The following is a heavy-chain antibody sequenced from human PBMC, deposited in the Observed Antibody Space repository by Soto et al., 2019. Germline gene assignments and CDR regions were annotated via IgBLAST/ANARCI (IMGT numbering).Heavy chain of an antibody. CDR3: AKPRQRNYYDSSGYYWDY. D-gene: IGHD3-22*01. CDR1: GFTFSSYG. J-gene: IGHJ4*02. V-gene: IGHV3-30*18. CDR2: ISYDGSNK. Sequence: QVQLVESGGGVVQPGRSLRLSCAASGFTFSSYGMYWVRQAPGKGLVWVAVISYDGSNKYYADCVKGRFTISRDNSKNTLYLQMNSLRAEDTAVYYCAKPRQRNYYDSSGYYWDYGGQGSVVAVSS.